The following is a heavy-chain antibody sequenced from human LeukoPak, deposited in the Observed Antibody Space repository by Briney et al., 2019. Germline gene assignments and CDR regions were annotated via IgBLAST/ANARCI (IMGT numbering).Heavy chain of an antibody. CDR2: IYYSGST. CDR3: ARGGWLLPPFDY. J-gene: IGHJ4*02. D-gene: IGHD3-22*01. V-gene: IGHV4-59*01. CDR1: GGSISSYY. Sequence: AETLSLTCTVSGGSISSYYWSGIRQPPGKGLEWMGDIYYSGSTNYNPSLKSRVTISVDPSKNQSSLKLSPVTAADTAVYYCARGGWLLPPFDYWGQGTLVTVSS.